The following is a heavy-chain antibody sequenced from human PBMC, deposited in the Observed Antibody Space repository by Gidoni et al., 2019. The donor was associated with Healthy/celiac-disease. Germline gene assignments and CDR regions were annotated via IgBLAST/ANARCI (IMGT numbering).Heavy chain of an antibody. CDR2: ISSSSSYI. J-gene: IGHJ4*02. V-gene: IGHV3-21*01. Sequence: EVQLVESGAGLVKPEVSLRLSCDSSGFTLSSYRMNWVRQAPGKGLEWVSSISSSSSYIYYEDSVKGRFTISRDNAKNSLYLQMNSLRAEDTAVYYCARDSSVPLAHFDYWGQGTLVTVSS. D-gene: IGHD6-19*01. CDR1: GFTLSSYR. CDR3: ARDSSVPLAHFDY.